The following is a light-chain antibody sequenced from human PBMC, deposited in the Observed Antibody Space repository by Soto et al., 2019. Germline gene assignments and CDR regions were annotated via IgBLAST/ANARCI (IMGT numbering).Light chain of an antibody. Sequence: EIVLTQAPGTLSLYTGGRATLSGMASQSVSSSYLAWFQQKSGQAHRLLIYVASSRDTGIPERFSGSGSGTDFTLTISRLEPEDFGVYYCQQYGSSPVTFGRGTKGEIK. CDR3: QQYGSSPVT. V-gene: IGKV3-20*01. CDR1: QSVSSSY. CDR2: VAS. J-gene: IGKJ1*01.